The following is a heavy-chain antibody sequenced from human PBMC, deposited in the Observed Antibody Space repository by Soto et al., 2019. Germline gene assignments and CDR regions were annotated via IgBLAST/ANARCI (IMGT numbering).Heavy chain of an antibody. J-gene: IGHJ6*02. V-gene: IGHV3-30*18. Sequence: QTGGSLRLSCAASGFTFSNYGIHWVRQAPGKGLEWVAVISYDGNNRYYADSVNGRFTISRDNSKNTLYLHMNSLRGEDTAVYYCAKAMYPLLYHGRSYYYYYGMDVWGQGTAVTVSS. CDR2: ISYDGNNR. CDR1: GFTFSNYG. D-gene: IGHD2-2*01. CDR3: AKAMYPLLYHGRSYYYYYGMDV.